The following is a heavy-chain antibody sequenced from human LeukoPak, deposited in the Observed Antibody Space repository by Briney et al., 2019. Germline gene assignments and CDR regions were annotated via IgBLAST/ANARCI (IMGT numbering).Heavy chain of an antibody. V-gene: IGHV3-23*01. CDR1: GFTFSNYA. CDR3: ARAVGPFDY. J-gene: IGHJ4*02. D-gene: IGHD6-19*01. Sequence: GGSLRLSCAASGFTFSNYAMNWVRQAPGKGLEFVSGISGSGGGTYYADSVKGRFTISRDNSKNTLYLQMNSLRAEDTAVYYCARAVGPFDYWGQGTLVTVSS. CDR2: ISGSGGGT.